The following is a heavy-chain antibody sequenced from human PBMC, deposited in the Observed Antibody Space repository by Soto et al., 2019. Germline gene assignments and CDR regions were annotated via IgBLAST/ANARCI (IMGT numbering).Heavy chain of an antibody. V-gene: IGHV3-23*01. CDR3: AKVRPPYPTVTTFGMDV. D-gene: IGHD4-17*01. CDR2: ISGSGGST. J-gene: IGHJ6*02. Sequence: KGLEWVSAISGSGGSTYYADSVKGRFTISRDNSKNTLYLQMNSLRAEDTAVYYCAKVRPPYPTVTTFGMDVWGQGTTVTVSS.